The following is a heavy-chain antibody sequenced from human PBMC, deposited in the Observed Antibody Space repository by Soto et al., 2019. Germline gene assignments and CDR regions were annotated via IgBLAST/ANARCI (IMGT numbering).Heavy chain of an antibody. CDR3: AKGTEWPYSFDY. J-gene: IGHJ4*02. Sequence: PVGSLRLSCAASGFTVSSNYMSWVRQAPGKGLEWVSVIYSGGSTYYADSVKGRFTISRDNSKNTLYLQMNSLRAEDTAVYYCAKGTEWPYSFDYCGQGTLVTVSS. V-gene: IGHV3-53*01. D-gene: IGHD3-3*01. CDR2: IYSGGST. CDR1: GFTVSSNY.